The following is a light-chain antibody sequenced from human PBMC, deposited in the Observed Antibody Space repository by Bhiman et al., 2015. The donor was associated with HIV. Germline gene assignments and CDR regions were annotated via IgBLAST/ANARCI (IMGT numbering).Light chain of an antibody. CDR3: ATWDSSLSAEV. V-gene: IGLV1-47*01. J-gene: IGLJ2*01. CDR1: SSNIGSNY. Sequence: QPVLTQPPSASGTPGQRVTISCSGSSSNIGSNYVYWYQQLPGTTPKLLIYRNNQRPSGVPDRFSASKSGTSATLGITGLQTGDEADYYCATWDSSLSAEVFGGGTKLTVL. CDR2: RNN.